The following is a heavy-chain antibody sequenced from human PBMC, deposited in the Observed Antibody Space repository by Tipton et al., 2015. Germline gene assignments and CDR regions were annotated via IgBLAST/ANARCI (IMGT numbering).Heavy chain of an antibody. V-gene: IGHV3-30*07. CDR2: ISYDGSNK. CDR1: GFPFRNYA. D-gene: IGHD3-22*01. J-gene: IGHJ4*02. Sequence: SLRLSCAASGFPFRNYAMHWVRQAPGKGLEWVAVISYDGSNKFSAASVKGRFTISRDNSKNTLYLQMNSLRAEDTAVYYCAKDSRPYDTSGFYNDCWGQGILVTVSS. CDR3: AKDSRPYDTSGFYNDC.